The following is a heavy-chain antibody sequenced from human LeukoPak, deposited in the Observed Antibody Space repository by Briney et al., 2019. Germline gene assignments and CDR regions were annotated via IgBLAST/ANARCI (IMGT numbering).Heavy chain of an antibody. CDR3: ARYSGYSTSLLGY. V-gene: IGHV1-46*01. CDR2: IYPAGGWT. J-gene: IGHJ4*02. CDR1: GASFTNYY. Sequence: ASVKVSCKASGASFTNYYIHWVRQAPGQGFEWVGLIYPAGGWTNYAQKFQGRVTMTRDTSTSTVYMELSSLRSEDTAVYYCARYSGYSTSLLGYWGQGTLVTVSS. D-gene: IGHD6-13*01.